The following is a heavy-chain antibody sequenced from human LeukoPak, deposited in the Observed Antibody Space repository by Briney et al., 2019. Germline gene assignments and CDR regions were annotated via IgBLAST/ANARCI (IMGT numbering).Heavy chain of an antibody. Sequence: ASVKVSCKASGGTFSSYAISWVRQAPGQGLEWMGRIDPNSGGTNYAQKFQGRVTMTRDTSISTDYMELSRLRSDDTAVYYCARDRYYYDSSGYYPYYFDYWGQGTLVTVSS. V-gene: IGHV1-2*06. CDR2: IDPNSGGT. CDR1: GGTFSSYA. J-gene: IGHJ4*02. CDR3: ARDRYYYDSSGYYPYYFDY. D-gene: IGHD3-22*01.